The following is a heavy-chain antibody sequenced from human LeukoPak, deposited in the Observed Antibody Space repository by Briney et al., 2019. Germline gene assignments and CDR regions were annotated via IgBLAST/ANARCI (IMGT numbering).Heavy chain of an antibody. D-gene: IGHD4-11*01. V-gene: IGHV4-4*09. CDR2: IYSSGST. J-gene: IGHJ4*02. CDR3: AKSYFDYSTYYSYYFNL. Sequence: SETLSLTCTVSGGSISSDYWSWIRQPPGRGLEWIGYIYSSGSTYYNPSLKGRVTISVDTSKNQFALRLSSVTAADTAVYYCAKSYFDYSTYYSYYFNLWGQGALVTVSS. CDR1: GGSISSDY.